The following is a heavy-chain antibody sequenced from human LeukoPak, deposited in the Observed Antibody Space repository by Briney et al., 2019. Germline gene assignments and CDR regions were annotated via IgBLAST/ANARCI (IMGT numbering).Heavy chain of an antibody. V-gene: IGHV1-8*03. Sequence: GASVKVSCEASGFTFSNYNINWVRQATGQGLEWMGRMTPNSVHTDFAQKFQGRVTITRSFSKNTAYMELSSLRSEDTAVYYCARSLTDEVDAFDIWGQGTMVTVSS. J-gene: IGHJ3*02. CDR2: MTPNSVHT. CDR1: GFTFSNYN. CDR3: ARSLTDEVDAFDI.